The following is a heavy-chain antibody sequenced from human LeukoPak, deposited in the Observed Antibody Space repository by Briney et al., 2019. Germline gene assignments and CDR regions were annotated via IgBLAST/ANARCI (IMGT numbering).Heavy chain of an antibody. CDR1: GFTFSSYG. V-gene: IGHV3-30*18. J-gene: IGHJ4*02. CDR2: ISYDGSNK. D-gene: IGHD3-22*01. CDR3: AKDSNYDSSGSPGTLFDY. Sequence: GGSLRLSCAASGFTFSSYGMHWVRQAPGKGLEWVAVISYDGSNKYYADSVKGRFTISRDNSKNTLYLQMNSLIAEDTAVYYCAKDSNYDSSGSPGTLFDYWGQGTLVTVSS.